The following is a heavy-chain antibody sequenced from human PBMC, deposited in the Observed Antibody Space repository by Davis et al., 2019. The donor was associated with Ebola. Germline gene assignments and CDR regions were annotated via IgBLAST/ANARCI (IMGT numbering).Heavy chain of an antibody. CDR3: ARGGEQGYSRSYYYGMDV. Sequence: AASVKVSCKASGYTFTSYGISWVRQAPGQGLEWMGWISAYNGNTNYAQKLQGRVTMTTDTSTSTAYMELRSLRSDDTAVYYCARGGEQGYSRSYYYGMDVWGKGTTVTVSS. CDR2: ISAYNGNT. D-gene: IGHD6-13*01. CDR1: GYTFTSYG. J-gene: IGHJ6*04. V-gene: IGHV1-18*04.